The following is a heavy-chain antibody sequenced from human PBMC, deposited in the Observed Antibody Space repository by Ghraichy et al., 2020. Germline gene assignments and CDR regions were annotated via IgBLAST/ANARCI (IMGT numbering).Heavy chain of an antibody. CDR1: GFTFSGCA. CDR3: ANSQSPGRAYSGYEWIGKFDY. D-gene: IGHD5-12*01. J-gene: IGHJ4*02. CDR2: ISPSGGST. V-gene: IGHV3-23*01. Sequence: GESLNISCAASGFTFSGCAMTWVRQAPGKGLEWVSVISPSGGSTYYADSVKGRFTISRDNSKNTLYLQMNSLRAEDTAVYYCANSQSPGRAYSGYEWIGKFDYWGQGTLVTVSS.